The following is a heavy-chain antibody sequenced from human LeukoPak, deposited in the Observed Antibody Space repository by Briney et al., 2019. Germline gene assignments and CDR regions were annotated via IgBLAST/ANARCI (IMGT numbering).Heavy chain of an antibody. CDR1: GGSISSGGYY. D-gene: IGHD6-19*01. CDR2: IYYSGST. J-gene: IGHJ4*02. V-gene: IGHV4-31*03. CDR3: ARSPGVAVVDY. Sequence: SETLSLTCTVSGGSISSGGYYWSWIRQHPGKGLEWIGYIYYSGSTYYNPSLKSRVTISVDTSKNQFSLKLSSVTAADTAVYYCARSPGVAVVDYWGQGTLVTVSS.